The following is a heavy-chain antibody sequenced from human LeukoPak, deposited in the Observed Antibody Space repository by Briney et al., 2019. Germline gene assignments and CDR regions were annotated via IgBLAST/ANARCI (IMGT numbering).Heavy chain of an antibody. CDR1: GFTFSSYA. CDR2: ISPGGGST. CDR3: AKRFYYDSGSFDY. Sequence: PGGSLRLSCAASGFTFSSYAMNWVRQAPGKGLEWVSIISPGGGSTYYADSVKGRFTISRDNSNNALYLQMNSLGAEDTAIYYCAKRFYYDSGSFDYWGQGTLVTVSS. J-gene: IGHJ4*02. V-gene: IGHV3-23*01. D-gene: IGHD3-10*01.